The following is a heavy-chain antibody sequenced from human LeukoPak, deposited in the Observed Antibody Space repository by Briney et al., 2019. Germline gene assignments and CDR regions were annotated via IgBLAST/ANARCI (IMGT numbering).Heavy chain of an antibody. CDR1: GYTFTIYD. Sequence: ASVKVSCKASGYTFTIYDINWVRQAPGQGLEWVGWMNPNSGGTVYAQNFQGRVTMTRDTSIGTAYMELNSLRSEDTAVYYCARGAIFGVTTGGYGMDVWGQGTTVTVSS. CDR2: MNPNSGGT. V-gene: IGHV1-8*01. CDR3: ARGAIFGVTTGGYGMDV. D-gene: IGHD3-3*01. J-gene: IGHJ6*02.